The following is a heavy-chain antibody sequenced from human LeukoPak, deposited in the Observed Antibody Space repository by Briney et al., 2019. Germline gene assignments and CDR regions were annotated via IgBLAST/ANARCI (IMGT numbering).Heavy chain of an antibody. CDR2: ISYDGSNK. CDR3: ARDTVRYCSSTSCYGFIDY. V-gene: IGHV3-30-3*01. Sequence: PGRSLRLSCAASGFTFSSYAMHWVRQAPGKGLEWVAVISYDGSNKYYADSVKVRFTISRDNSKNTLYLQMNSLRAEDTAVYYCARDTVRYCSSTSCYGFIDYWGQGTLVTVSS. CDR1: GFTFSSYA. J-gene: IGHJ4*02. D-gene: IGHD2-2*01.